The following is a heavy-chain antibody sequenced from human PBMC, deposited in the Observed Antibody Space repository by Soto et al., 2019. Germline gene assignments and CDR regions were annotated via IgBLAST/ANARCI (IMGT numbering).Heavy chain of an antibody. Sequence: SETLSLTCTVSGGSISSYYWSWIRQPPGKGLEWIGYIYYSGSTNYNPSLKSRVTISVDTSKNQFSLKLSSVTAADTAVYYCARGRALVATIGVYYYYGMDVWGQGTTVTVSS. D-gene: IGHD5-12*01. CDR1: GGSISSYY. CDR3: ARGRALVATIGVYYYYGMDV. V-gene: IGHV4-59*01. J-gene: IGHJ6*02. CDR2: IYYSGST.